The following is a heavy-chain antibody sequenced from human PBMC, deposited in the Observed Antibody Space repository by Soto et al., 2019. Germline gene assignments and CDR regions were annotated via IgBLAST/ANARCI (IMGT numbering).Heavy chain of an antibody. CDR2: MNPSSGET. J-gene: IGHJ4*02. Sequence: QVQLVQSGAEVKKPGASVKVSCKASGYNFTNYDIHWVRQATGQGLEWIGWMNPSSGETGYAQKFRGRVAMTRDTSISTVDMELSSLGSEVTAGYYCARGSADSSAWLPFAYWGPGTLVTASS. D-gene: IGHD6-19*01. CDR1: GYNFTNYD. CDR3: ARGSADSSAWLPFAY. V-gene: IGHV1-8*01.